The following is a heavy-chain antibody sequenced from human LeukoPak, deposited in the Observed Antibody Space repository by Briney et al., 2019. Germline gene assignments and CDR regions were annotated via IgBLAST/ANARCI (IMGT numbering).Heavy chain of an antibody. J-gene: IGHJ4*02. Sequence: RPSETLSLTCTVSGGSISSYYWSWIRQPPGKGLEWIGYIYYSGSTIYNPSLKSRVTISVDTSKNQFSLKLSSVTAADTAVYYCASTSGSSRFDYWGQGTLVTVSS. V-gene: IGHV4-59*08. D-gene: IGHD6-6*01. CDR3: ASTSGSSRFDY. CDR1: GGSISSYY. CDR2: IYYSGST.